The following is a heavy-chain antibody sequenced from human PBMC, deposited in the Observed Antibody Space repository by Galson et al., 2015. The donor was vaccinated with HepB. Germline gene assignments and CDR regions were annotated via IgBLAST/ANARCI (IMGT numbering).Heavy chain of an antibody. J-gene: IGHJ4*02. V-gene: IGHV3-48*01. CDR3: ARDEEKPYCSRTSCYKGPLDC. D-gene: IGHD2-2*02. Sequence: SLRLSCAASGFTFSSYNMHWVRQAPGKGLEWVSYISSTGGSVFYAGSVKGRFTISRDNAMNSLYLQMNSLRAEDTAVYYCARDEEKPYCSRTSCYKGPLDCWGQGTLVTVSS. CDR2: ISSTGGSV. CDR1: GFTFSSYN.